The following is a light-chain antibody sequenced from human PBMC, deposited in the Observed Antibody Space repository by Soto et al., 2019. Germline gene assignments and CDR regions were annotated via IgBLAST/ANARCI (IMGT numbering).Light chain of an antibody. CDR2: EVS. Sequence: QSVLTQPPSASGSPGQSVTISCTGSSSDVGGYNYVSWYQQHPGKALKLMIYEVSKRPSGVPDRLSGSKSGKTASLTVSGLQAEDEADYYCSSYGGSNTVVFGGGTKLTVL. J-gene: IGLJ2*01. V-gene: IGLV2-8*01. CDR3: SSYGGSNTVV. CDR1: SSDVGGYNY.